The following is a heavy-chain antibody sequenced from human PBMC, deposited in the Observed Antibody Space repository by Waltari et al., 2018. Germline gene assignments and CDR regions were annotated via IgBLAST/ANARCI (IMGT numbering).Heavy chain of an antibody. Sequence: EVQLLEPGGGLVQPGGSLRLSCAASGFTFSSYAMSWVRQAPGKGLEWVSAISGSGGSTYYADSVKGRFTISRDNSKNTLYLQMNSLRAEDTAVYYCAKDTYSGSYSAEYFQHWGQGTLVTVSS. D-gene: IGHD1-26*01. CDR2: ISGSGGST. V-gene: IGHV3-23*01. CDR1: GFTFSSYA. J-gene: IGHJ1*01. CDR3: AKDTYSGSYSAEYFQH.